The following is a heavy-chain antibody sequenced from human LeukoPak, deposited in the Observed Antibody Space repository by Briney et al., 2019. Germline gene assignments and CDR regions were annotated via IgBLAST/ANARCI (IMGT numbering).Heavy chain of an antibody. D-gene: IGHD5-18*01. J-gene: IGHJ4*02. CDR1: GFTFSSYR. Sequence: GGSLRLSCAASGFTFSSYRMMSWVRQAPGKGLEWVANIKQDGSEKNYVDSVKGRFTISRDNAKSSLYLQINSLRAEDTAVYYCASALGYNSGYMVDYWGQGTLVTVSS. V-gene: IGHV3-7*03. CDR3: ASALGYNSGYMVDY. CDR2: IKQDGSEK.